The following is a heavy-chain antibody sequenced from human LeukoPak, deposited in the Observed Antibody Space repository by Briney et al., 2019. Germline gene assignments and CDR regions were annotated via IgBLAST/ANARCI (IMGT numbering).Heavy chain of an antibody. CDR2: ISGSGRTI. CDR1: GFTFSSYG. V-gene: IGHV3-48*04. Sequence: QTGGSLRLSCAASGFTFSSYGMHWVRQAPGKGLEWVSYISGSGRTIYYADSVKGRFTISRDNAKNSLYLQMNSLRAEDTAVYYCARDIVVVPLVMGWFDPWGQGTLVTVSS. J-gene: IGHJ5*02. CDR3: ARDIVVVPLVMGWFDP. D-gene: IGHD2-2*01.